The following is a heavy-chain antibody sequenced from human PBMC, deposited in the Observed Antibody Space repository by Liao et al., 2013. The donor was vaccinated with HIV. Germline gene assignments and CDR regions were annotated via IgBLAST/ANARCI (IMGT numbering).Heavy chain of an antibody. CDR2: IYTGMSTTGTT. Sequence: QVRLQESGPGLVKPSQTLSLTCTVSGDLIRRDNYYWTWIRQPAGKGLEWIGHIYTGMSTTGTTNYNPSLKSRVTISVDTSKNQFSLKLSSVTAADTAVYYCARWGYDFWSGTTDYMDVWGKGTTVTVSS. J-gene: IGHJ6*03. CDR3: ARWGYDFWSGTTDYMDV. V-gene: IGHV4-61*02. D-gene: IGHD3-3*01. CDR1: GDLIRRDNYY.